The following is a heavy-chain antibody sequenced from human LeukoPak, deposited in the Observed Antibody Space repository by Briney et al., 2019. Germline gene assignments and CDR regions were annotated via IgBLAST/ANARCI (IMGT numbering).Heavy chain of an antibody. CDR3: ARVPHYCSSTSCHFDY. J-gene: IGHJ4*02. Sequence: GGSLRLSCAASGFTFSDYYMSWIRQAPGKGLEWVSYISSSGSTVYYADSVKGRFTISRDNAKNSLYLQMNSLKAEDTAVYYCARVPHYCSSTSCHFDYWGQGTLVTVSS. CDR2: ISSSGSTV. V-gene: IGHV3-11*04. CDR1: GFTFSDYY. D-gene: IGHD2-2*01.